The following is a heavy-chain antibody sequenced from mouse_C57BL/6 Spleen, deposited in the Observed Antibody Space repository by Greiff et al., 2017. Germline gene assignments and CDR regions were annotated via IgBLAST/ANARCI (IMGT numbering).Heavy chain of an antibody. CDR3: TTGGTVVARDY. CDR1: GFNIKDDY. Sequence: EVQLQQSGAELVRPGASVKLSCTASGFNIKDDYMHWVKQRPEQGLEWIGWIDPENGDTEYASKFQGKATITADTSSNTAYLQLSSLTSEDTAVYYCTTGGTVVARDYGGQGTTLTVSS. J-gene: IGHJ2*01. D-gene: IGHD1-1*01. CDR2: IDPENGDT. V-gene: IGHV14-4*01.